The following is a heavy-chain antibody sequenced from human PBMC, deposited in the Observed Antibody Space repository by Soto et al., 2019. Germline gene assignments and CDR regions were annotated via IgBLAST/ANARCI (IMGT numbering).Heavy chain of an antibody. D-gene: IGHD1-26*01. V-gene: IGHV1-18*01. Sequence: ASVKVSCKASGYSFTSYGISWVRKAPGQGLEWMGWINVYNGNTNYAQKLQGRVTMTTDTSTSTAYMELRSLRSDDTAVYYCATGIVETTTFDYWGQGTPVTVSS. CDR3: ATGIVETTTFDY. J-gene: IGHJ4*02. CDR2: INVYNGNT. CDR1: GYSFTSYG.